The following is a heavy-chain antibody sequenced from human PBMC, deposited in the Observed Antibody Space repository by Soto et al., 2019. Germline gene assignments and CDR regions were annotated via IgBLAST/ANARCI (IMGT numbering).Heavy chain of an antibody. Sequence: VSVKVSCKASGYTFTGYYMHWVRQAPGQGLEWMGWINPNSGGTNYAQKFQGWVTMTRDTSISTAYMELSRLRSDDTAVYYCARDNLYGYFDYWGQGTLVTVSS. CDR2: INPNSGGT. D-gene: IGHD4-17*01. CDR1: GYTFTGYY. CDR3: ARDNLYGYFDY. J-gene: IGHJ4*02. V-gene: IGHV1-2*04.